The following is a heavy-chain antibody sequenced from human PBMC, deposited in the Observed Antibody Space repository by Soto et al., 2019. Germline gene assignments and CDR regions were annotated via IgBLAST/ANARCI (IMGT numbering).Heavy chain of an antibody. V-gene: IGHV1-2*04. CDR1: GYTFTGYY. J-gene: IGHJ4*02. D-gene: IGHD6-13*01. CDR2: INPNSGGT. Sequence: QVQLVQSGAEVKKPGASVKVSCKASGYTFTGYYMHWVRQAPGQGLEWMGWINPNSGGTNYAQKFKVWVTMTRDTSISTAYRELSRLRSDDTAVYYCARDRGGIAAAGIGYCGQGTLFTVSS. CDR3: ARDRGGIAAAGIGY.